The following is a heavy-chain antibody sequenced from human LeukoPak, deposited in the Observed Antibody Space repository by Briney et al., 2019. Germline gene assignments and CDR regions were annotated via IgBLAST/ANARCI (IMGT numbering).Heavy chain of an antibody. CDR3: ATRSEGGYGMDV. CDR1: GYTLTELS. CDR2: FDPEDGET. Sequence: ASVKVSCKVSGYTLTELSMRWVRQAPGKGLEWMGGFDPEDGETIYAQKFQGRVTMTEDTSTDTAYMELSSLRSEDTAVYYCATRSEGGYGMDVWGQGTTVTVSS. J-gene: IGHJ6*02. V-gene: IGHV1-24*01. D-gene: IGHD2-15*01.